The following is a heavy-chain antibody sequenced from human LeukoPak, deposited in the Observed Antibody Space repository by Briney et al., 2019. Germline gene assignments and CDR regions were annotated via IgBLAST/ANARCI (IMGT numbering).Heavy chain of an antibody. D-gene: IGHD2-2*01. J-gene: IGHJ5*02. CDR3: ARATGCSSTSCYNWFDP. CDR2: IYTSGST. CDR1: GGSISSYY. V-gene: IGHV4-4*07. Sequence: SETLSLTCTDSGGSISSYYWSWIRQPAGKGLEWIGRIYTSGSTNYNPSLKSRVTMSVDSSKNQFSLKLSSVTAADTAVYYCARATGCSSTSCYNWFDPWGQGTLVTVSS.